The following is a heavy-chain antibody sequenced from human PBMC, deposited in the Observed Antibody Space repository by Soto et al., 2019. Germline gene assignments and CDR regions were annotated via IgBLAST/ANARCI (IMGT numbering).Heavy chain of an antibody. D-gene: IGHD3-3*01. CDR2: IYYSGST. V-gene: IGHV4-31*03. Sequence: PSETLSLTCTVSGGSISSGGYYWSWIRQHPGKGLEWIGYIYYSGSTYYNPSLKSRVTISVDTSKNQFSLKLSSVTAADTAVYYCARVVTIFGVVTLEDWFDPWGQGTLVTVSS. CDR3: ARVVTIFGVVTLEDWFDP. CDR1: GGSISSGGYY. J-gene: IGHJ5*02.